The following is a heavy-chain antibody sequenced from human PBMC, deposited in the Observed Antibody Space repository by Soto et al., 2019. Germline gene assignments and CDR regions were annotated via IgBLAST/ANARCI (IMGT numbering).Heavy chain of an antibody. CDR3: AHSPWGAAPDY. Sequence: QITLEESGPTLVKPTQTLTLTCTFSGFSLSARGVGVGWIRQPPGKALEWLALISWTDDKRYTPSLKSRLTITKDTSKNQVVLTMTNMDPVDTATYYCAHSPWGAAPDYWGQGTLVTVSS. CDR2: ISWTDDK. D-gene: IGHD3-16*01. J-gene: IGHJ4*02. V-gene: IGHV2-5*01. CDR1: GFSLSARGVG.